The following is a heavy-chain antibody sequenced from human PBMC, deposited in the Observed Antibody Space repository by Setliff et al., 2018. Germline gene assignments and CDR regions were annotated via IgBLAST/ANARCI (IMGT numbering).Heavy chain of an antibody. Sequence: GGSLRLSCAASGFTFCYAWMHWVRQAPGKGLEWVGRSKSKTAGGAIDYAAPVKGRFTISRDDSKNTLYLQMSSLKTEDTAMYYCTTDRAACSGSSCYNGFDVWGQGTMVTVSS. D-gene: IGHD2-2*02. J-gene: IGHJ3*01. CDR1: GFTFCYAW. CDR2: SKSKTAGGAI. V-gene: IGHV3-15*07. CDR3: TTDRAACSGSSCYNGFDV.